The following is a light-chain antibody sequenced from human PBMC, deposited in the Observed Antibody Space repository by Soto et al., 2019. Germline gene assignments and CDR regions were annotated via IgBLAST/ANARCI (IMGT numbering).Light chain of an antibody. Sequence: QSVLTQPASVSGSPGQSITISCAGTMRDVGAYNLVSWYQQHPGRAPQLIIYEVNKRPSGVPDRFSGSKSGNTASLTVSGLQAEDEADYYCSSYAGSSNVFGTGTKVTVL. CDR1: MRDVGAYNL. V-gene: IGLV2-8*01. J-gene: IGLJ1*01. CDR2: EVN. CDR3: SSYAGSSNV.